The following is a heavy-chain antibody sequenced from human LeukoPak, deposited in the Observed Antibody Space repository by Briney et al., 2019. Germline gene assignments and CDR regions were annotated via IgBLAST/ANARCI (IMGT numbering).Heavy chain of an antibody. J-gene: IGHJ5*02. Sequence: GGSLRLSCAASGFTFSSYWMSWVRQAPGKGLEWVANIKQDGSEKYYVDSVKGRFTISRDNAKNSLYLQMNSLRAEDTAVYYCARVFVSLKTDNWFDPWGQGTLVTVSS. CDR1: GFTFSSYW. D-gene: IGHD5/OR15-5a*01. CDR3: ARVFVSLKTDNWFDP. V-gene: IGHV3-7*03. CDR2: IKQDGSEK.